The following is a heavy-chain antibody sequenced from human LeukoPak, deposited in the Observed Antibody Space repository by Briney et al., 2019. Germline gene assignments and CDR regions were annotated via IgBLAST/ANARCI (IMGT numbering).Heavy chain of an antibody. J-gene: IGHJ4*02. CDR3: ARSGYSGYVRFYYFDY. CDR1: GYTFTGYY. D-gene: IGHD5-12*01. Sequence: ASVEVSCKASGYTFTGYYMHWVRQAPGQGLEWMGWINPNSGGTNYAQKFQGRVTMTRDTSISTAYMELSRLRSDDTAVYYCARSGYSGYVRFYYFDYWGQGTLVTVSS. CDR2: INPNSGGT. V-gene: IGHV1-2*02.